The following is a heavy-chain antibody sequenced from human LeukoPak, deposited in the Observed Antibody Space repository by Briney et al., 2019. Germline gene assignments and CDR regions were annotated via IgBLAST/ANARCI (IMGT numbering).Heavy chain of an antibody. D-gene: IGHD3-16*02. CDR3: ARAIHMITFGGVIVPDYYMDV. V-gene: IGHV1-8*03. Sequence: GASVKVSCKASGYTFTSYDINWVRQATGQGLEWMGWMNPNSGNTGYAQKFQGRVTITRNNSISTAYMELSSLRSEDTAVYYCARAIHMITFGGVIVPDYYMDVWGKGTTVTVSS. J-gene: IGHJ6*03. CDR1: GYTFTSYD. CDR2: MNPNSGNT.